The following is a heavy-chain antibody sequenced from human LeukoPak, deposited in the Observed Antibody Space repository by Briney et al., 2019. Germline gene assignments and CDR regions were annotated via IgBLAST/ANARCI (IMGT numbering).Heavy chain of an antibody. D-gene: IGHD3-10*01. CDR2: INLNSGST. CDR3: ARAYGSGSYSANWFDP. J-gene: IGHJ5*02. CDR1: GYTFTGYY. Sequence: ASVKVSCKASGYTFTGYYMHWVRQAPGQGLEWMGWINLNSGSTNYAQKFQGRVTMTRDTSISTAYMELSRLRSDDTAVYYCARAYGSGSYSANWFDPWGQGTLVTVSS. V-gene: IGHV1-2*02.